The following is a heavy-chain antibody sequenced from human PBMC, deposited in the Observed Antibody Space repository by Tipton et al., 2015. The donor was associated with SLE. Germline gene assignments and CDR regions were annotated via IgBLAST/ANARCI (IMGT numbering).Heavy chain of an antibody. CDR1: GRSFSGYY. Sequence: TLSLTCAVYGRSFSGYYWSWIRQPPGKGLEWIGEINHSGSTNYNPSLKSRVTISVDTSKNQFSLKLSSVTAADTAVYYCARGEFVVVVAATYYYYGMDVWGQGTTVTVSS. D-gene: IGHD2-15*01. CDR3: ARGEFVVVVAATYYYYGMDV. V-gene: IGHV4-34*01. CDR2: INHSGST. J-gene: IGHJ6*02.